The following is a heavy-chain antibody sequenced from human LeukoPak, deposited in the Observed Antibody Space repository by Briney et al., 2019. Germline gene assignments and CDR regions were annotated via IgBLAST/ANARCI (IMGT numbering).Heavy chain of an antibody. CDR3: AREVDTAMDDAFDI. Sequence: PSETLSLTCTVSGGSISSYYWSWIRQPAGKGLDWIGRIYTSGSTNYNPSLKSRVTMSVDTSKNQFSLKLSSVTAADTAVYYCAREVDTAMDDAFDIWGQGTMVTVSS. CDR2: IYTSGST. D-gene: IGHD5-18*01. V-gene: IGHV4-4*07. CDR1: GGSISSYY. J-gene: IGHJ3*02.